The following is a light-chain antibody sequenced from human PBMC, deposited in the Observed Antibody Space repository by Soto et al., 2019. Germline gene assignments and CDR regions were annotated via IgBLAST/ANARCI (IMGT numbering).Light chain of an antibody. CDR2: DVS. CDR1: SSDVGAYNY. CDR3: ASYTSSTTPHYV. Sequence: QSALTQPASVSGSPGQSITISCTGTSSDVGAYNYVSWYQQHPDKAPKLMIYDVSSRPSGVSSRFSGSKSGNTASLTISGLQAEDEADYYCASYTSSTTPHYVFGAGTKVTV. J-gene: IGLJ1*01. V-gene: IGLV2-14*03.